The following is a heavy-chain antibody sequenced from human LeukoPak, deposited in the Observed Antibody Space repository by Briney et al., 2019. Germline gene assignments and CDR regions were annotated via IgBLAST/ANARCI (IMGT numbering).Heavy chain of an antibody. CDR2: IYYSGST. CDR3: ASEVGYCSGGSCYYFDY. Sequence: SETLSLTCAVYGGSFSGYYWGWIRQPPGKGLEWVGSIYYSGSTYYNPSLKSRVTISVDTSKNQFSLKLSSVTAADTAVYYCASEVGYCSGGSCYYFDYWGQGTLVTVSS. J-gene: IGHJ4*02. D-gene: IGHD2-15*01. CDR1: GGSFSGYY. V-gene: IGHV4-39*01.